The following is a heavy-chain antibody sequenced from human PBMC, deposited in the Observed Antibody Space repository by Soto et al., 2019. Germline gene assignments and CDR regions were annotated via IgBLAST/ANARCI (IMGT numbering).Heavy chain of an antibody. J-gene: IGHJ1*01. CDR1: GYTFTSYD. CDR3: ARSTNDYGDRH. Sequence: QVQLVQSGAEVKKPGASVKVYCKASGYTFTSYDINWVRQATGQGLEWMGWMNPNSGNTGYAQKFQGRITMTRNTSRSTAYMELSSLRSEDTAVYYCARSTNDYGDRHWGQCTLVTVSS. V-gene: IGHV1-8*01. D-gene: IGHD4-17*01. CDR2: MNPNSGNT.